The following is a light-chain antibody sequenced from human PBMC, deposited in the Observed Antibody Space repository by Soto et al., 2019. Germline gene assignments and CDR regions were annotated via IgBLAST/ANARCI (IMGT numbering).Light chain of an antibody. Sequence: QAVVTQPPSVSGAPGQRVTISCTGSSSNIGAGHNVHWYQQLPGTAPKLLIYDNNNRPSGVPGRFSGSKSGTSASLAITGLQAEDEADYYCQSYDSSLSAVVFGGGTQLTVL. V-gene: IGLV1-40*01. CDR3: QSYDSSLSAVV. CDR1: SSNIGAGHN. CDR2: DNN. J-gene: IGLJ7*01.